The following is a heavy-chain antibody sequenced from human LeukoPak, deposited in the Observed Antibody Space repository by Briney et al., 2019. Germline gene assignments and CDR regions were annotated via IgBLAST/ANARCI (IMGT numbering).Heavy chain of an antibody. V-gene: IGHV3-48*01. D-gene: IGHD3-3*01. CDR1: GFTFSSYS. CDR2: ISSSSSNI. J-gene: IGHJ6*03. Sequence: RPEGSLRLSCAASGFTFSSYSMNWVRQAPGKGLEWVSYISSSSSNIYKADSVKGRFTISRDNAKNSLYLQMNSLRAEDTAVYYCARGPHEITIFGETMDVWGKGTTVTVSS. CDR3: ARGPHEITIFGETMDV.